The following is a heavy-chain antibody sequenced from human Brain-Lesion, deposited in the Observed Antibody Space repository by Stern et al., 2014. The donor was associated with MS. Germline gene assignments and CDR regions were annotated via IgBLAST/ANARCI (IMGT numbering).Heavy chain of an antibody. D-gene: IGHD3/OR15-3a*01. V-gene: IGHV4-39*01. Sequence: QLQLQESGPGLVKPSETLSLTCSISGGSVSSNRYYWGWIRQPPGKGLEWIGIIYYSGATFYNPSLKSRVSISMGTSKNQFSLTLSSVTAADTAVYYCGRAGLDDTFDVWGQGTMVTVSS. CDR3: GRAGLDDTFDV. J-gene: IGHJ3*01. CDR2: IYYSGAT. CDR1: GGSVSSNRYY.